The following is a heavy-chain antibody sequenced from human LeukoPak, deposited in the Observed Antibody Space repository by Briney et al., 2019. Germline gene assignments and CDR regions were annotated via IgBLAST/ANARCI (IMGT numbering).Heavy chain of an antibody. CDR1: GGSISSSSYY. D-gene: IGHD2-2*01. CDR3: ARVKRKYQVLKPLHETPSYYFDY. J-gene: IGHJ4*02. V-gene: IGHV4-39*07. Sequence: SETLSLTCTVSGGSISSSSYYWGWIRQPPGKGLEWIGSIYYSGSTYYNPSLKSRVTISVDTSKNQFSLKLSSVTAADTAVYYCARVKRKYQVLKPLHETPSYYFDYWGQGTLVTVSS. CDR2: IYYSGST.